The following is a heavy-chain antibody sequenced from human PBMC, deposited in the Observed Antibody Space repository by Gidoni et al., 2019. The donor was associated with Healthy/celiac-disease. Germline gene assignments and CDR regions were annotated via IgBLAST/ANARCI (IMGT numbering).Heavy chain of an antibody. Sequence: QVQLVQSGAEVKKPGSSVKVPCKASGGTFSSYAISWVRQAPGQGLEWMGGIIPIFGTANYAQKFQGRVTITADESTSTAYMELSSLRSEDTAVYYCARAGARGYSYGYYYWGQGTLVTVSS. D-gene: IGHD5-18*01. CDR1: GGTFSSYA. J-gene: IGHJ4*02. V-gene: IGHV1-69*01. CDR2: IIPIFGTA. CDR3: ARAGARGYSYGYYY.